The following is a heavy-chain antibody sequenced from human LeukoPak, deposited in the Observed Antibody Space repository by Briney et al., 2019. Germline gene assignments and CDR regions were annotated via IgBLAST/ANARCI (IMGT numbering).Heavy chain of an antibody. CDR1: GDAVINNHYY. J-gene: IGHJ4*02. V-gene: IGHV4-39*07. D-gene: IGHD5-12*01. Sequence: PSETLSLTCNVSGDAVINNHYYWGWLRQSPGKGLEWIANIFYSGALFSRGDTYYNPSLKSRVTISVDTSKNQFSLKVRSVTAADTAVYYCASWRGYRGYDYGFDYWGQGTLVTVSS. CDR3: ASWRGYRGYDYGFDY. CDR2: IFYSGALFSRGDT.